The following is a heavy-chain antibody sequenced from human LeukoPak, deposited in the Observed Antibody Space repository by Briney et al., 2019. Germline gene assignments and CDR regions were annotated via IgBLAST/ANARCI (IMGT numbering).Heavy chain of an antibody. CDR2: ISRSSSYI. V-gene: IGHV3-21*01. D-gene: IGHD3-10*01. J-gene: IGHJ1*01. Sequence: PGGSLRLSCAASGFTFSSYSMNWDRQAPGKGLEWVSSISRSSSYIYYADSVKGRFTISRDNAKNSLYLQMNSLRAEDPAVYYCASDGSEEAPEYFQHWGQGTLGNVSS. CDR3: ASDGSEEAPEYFQH. CDR1: GFTFSSYS.